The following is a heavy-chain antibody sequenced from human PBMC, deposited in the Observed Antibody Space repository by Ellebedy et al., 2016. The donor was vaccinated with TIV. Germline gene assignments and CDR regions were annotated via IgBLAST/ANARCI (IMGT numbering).Heavy chain of an antibody. Sequence: PGGSLRLSCAASGFTFGRYGMHWVRQAQGKGLEWVAVIWFDGSKEFYADSVKGRFTISRDDSKNGVFLQMSSLRAEDTAVYYCARPSYQLLSYYFDSWGQGTLVTVSS. CDR3: ARPSYQLLSYYFDS. CDR1: GFTFGRYG. D-gene: IGHD2-2*01. CDR2: IWFDGSKE. V-gene: IGHV3-33*01. J-gene: IGHJ4*02.